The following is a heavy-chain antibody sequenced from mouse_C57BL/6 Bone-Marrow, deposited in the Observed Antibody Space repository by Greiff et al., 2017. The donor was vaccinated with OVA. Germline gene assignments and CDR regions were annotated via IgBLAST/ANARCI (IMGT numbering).Heavy chain of an antibody. Sequence: EVHLVESGAELVRPGASVKLSCTASGFNIKDDYMHWVKQRPEQGLEWIGWIDPENGDTENASKFQGKATITADTSSNTAYLQLSSLTSEDTAVYYCTTAYGRGDYWGQGTSVTVSS. CDR1: GFNIKDDY. J-gene: IGHJ4*01. D-gene: IGHD1-1*01. CDR3: TTAYGRGDY. V-gene: IGHV14-4*01. CDR2: IDPENGDT.